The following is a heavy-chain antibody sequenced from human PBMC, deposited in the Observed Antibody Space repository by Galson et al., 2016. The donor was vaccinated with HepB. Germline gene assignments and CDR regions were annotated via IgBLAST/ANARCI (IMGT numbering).Heavy chain of an antibody. CDR2: IFYSGST. V-gene: IGHV4-30-4*08. D-gene: IGHD2-2*01. J-gene: IGHJ5*02. Sequence: TLSLTCTVSGVSISSYYWSWFRQPPGKGLEWIGYIFYSGSTYYNPSLKSRLTISVDTSKDQFSLKLSAVTVADTAVYYCARGGYCSSTRCRGGGWLDPWGQGTLITVSS. CDR1: GVSISSYY. CDR3: ARGGYCSSTRCRGGGWLDP.